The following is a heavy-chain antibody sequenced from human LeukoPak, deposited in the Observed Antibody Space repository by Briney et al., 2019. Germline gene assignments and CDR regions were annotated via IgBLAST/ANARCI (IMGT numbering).Heavy chain of an antibody. Sequence: LGASVKVSCKASGDTFITYTFSWVRQAPGQGLEWMGRVIPSLDVSNYAEKFQGRVTINADKSSSTTYMELTSLRSEDTAMYYCARELDDFWSGYRYNWFDPWGQGTLVTVSS. CDR2: VIPSLDVS. V-gene: IGHV1-69*04. J-gene: IGHJ5*02. CDR1: GDTFITYT. CDR3: ARELDDFWSGYRYNWFDP. D-gene: IGHD3-3*01.